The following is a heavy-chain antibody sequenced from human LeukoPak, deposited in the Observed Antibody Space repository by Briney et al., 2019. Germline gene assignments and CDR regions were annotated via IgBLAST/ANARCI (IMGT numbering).Heavy chain of an antibody. V-gene: IGHV4-34*01. D-gene: IGHD2-2*01. J-gene: IGHJ4*02. CDR3: ARGVPVLLDY. Sequence: SETLSLTCAVYGGSFSGYYWSWIRQPPGKGLEWIGEINHSGSTNYNPSLKSRVTISVDTSKNQFSLKLSSVTAADTAVYYCARGVPVLLDYWGQGTLVTVPS. CDR1: GGSFSGYY. CDR2: INHSGST.